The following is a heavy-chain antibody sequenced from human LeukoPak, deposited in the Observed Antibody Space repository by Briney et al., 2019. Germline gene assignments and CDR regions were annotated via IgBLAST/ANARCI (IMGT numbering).Heavy chain of an antibody. V-gene: IGHV3-33*08. CDR1: GFSFNKYT. CDR3: ARGGYSYGYTPTYYFDY. D-gene: IGHD5-18*01. CDR2: IWYDGSNK. Sequence: GGSLRLSCTASGFSFNKYTMHWVRQAPGKGLEWVAVIWYDGSNKNYGDSVKGRFTISRDNSKNTLFLQMDSLRAGDTAVYYCARGGYSYGYTPTYYFDYWGQGILVTVSS. J-gene: IGHJ4*02.